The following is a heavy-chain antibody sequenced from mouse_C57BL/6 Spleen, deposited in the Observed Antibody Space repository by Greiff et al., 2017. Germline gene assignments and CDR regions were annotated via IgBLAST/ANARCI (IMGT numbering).Heavy chain of an antibody. CDR2: IYPGDGDT. CDR1: GYAFSSSW. Sequence: VKLMESGPELVKPGASVKISCKASGYAFSSSWMNWVKQRPGKGLEWIGRIYPGDGDTNYNGKFKGKATLTADKSSSTASMQLSSLTSEDSAVYFCAREGGTGRDYYAMDYWGQGTSVTVAS. CDR3: AREGGTGRDYYAMDY. D-gene: IGHD4-1*01. V-gene: IGHV1-82*01. J-gene: IGHJ4*01.